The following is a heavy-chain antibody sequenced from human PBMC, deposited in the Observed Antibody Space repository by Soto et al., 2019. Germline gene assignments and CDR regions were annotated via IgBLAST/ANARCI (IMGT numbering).Heavy chain of an antibody. CDR1: GFTFSSYG. J-gene: IGHJ4*02. CDR3: AKDRRAGGNYGCDSDF. D-gene: IGHD1-7*01. Sequence: EVQLLESGGGLVQPGGSLRLSCAASGFTFSSYGMTWVRQAPGKGLEWVSFSSATGAGTYYADSVKGRFTISRDNSKNTLYLQMTSLRADDTAVYYCAKDRRAGGNYGCDSDFGGQGALVIVSS. V-gene: IGHV3-23*01. CDR2: SSATGAGT.